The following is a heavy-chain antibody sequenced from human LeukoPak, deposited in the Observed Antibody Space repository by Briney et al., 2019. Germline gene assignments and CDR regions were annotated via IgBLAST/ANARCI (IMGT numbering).Heavy chain of an antibody. J-gene: IGHJ5*02. CDR1: GYTFTGYY. CDR3: AKVPPSITAAGNWLGP. V-gene: IGHV1-2*06. CDR2: INPNTGGT. D-gene: IGHD6-13*01. Sequence: ASVKVSCKASGYTFTGYYIHWVRQAPGQGLEWMGRINPNTGGTDYAQNFQGRVTMTRDTSITTAYMELSRLTSDDTAIYYCAKVPPSITAAGNWLGPWGQGALVTVSS.